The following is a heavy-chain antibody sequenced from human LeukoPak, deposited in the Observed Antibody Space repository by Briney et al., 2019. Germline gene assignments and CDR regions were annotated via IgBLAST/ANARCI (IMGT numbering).Heavy chain of an antibody. D-gene: IGHD3-22*01. V-gene: IGHV4-34*01. J-gene: IGHJ4*02. CDR2: INHSGST. Sequence: PSETLSLTCAVYGGSFSGYYWSWIRQPPGKGLEWIGEINHSGSTNYNPSLKSRVTISVDTSKNQFSLKLSSVTAADTAVYYCARRGGPTYYYDSSGYYHGLFFNYWGQGTLVTVSS. CDR3: ARRGGPTYYYDSSGYYHGLFFNY. CDR1: GGSFSGYY.